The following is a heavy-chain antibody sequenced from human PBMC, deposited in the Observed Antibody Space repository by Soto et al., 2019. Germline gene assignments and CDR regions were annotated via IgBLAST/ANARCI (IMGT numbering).Heavy chain of an antibody. D-gene: IGHD2-21*01. J-gene: IGHJ4*02. Sequence: GGSLRLSCAGSGFTFRSYAMTWVRQAPGKGLEWVSTVSGDTGNTHYADSVKGRFTISRDNSKNTLYLQMSGLRAEDTAVYYSAKHSYSNTPGEFDFWGQGTLVTVSS. CDR2: VSGDTGNT. CDR1: GFTFRSYA. V-gene: IGHV3-23*01. CDR3: AKHSYSNTPGEFDF.